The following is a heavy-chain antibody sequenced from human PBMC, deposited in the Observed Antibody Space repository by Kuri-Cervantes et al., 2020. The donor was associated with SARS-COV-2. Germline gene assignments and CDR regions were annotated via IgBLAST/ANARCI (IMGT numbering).Heavy chain of an antibody. D-gene: IGHD1-1*01. J-gene: IGHJ4*02. CDR1: GFTFSNAW. V-gene: IGHV3-74*01. Sequence: LTCAASGFTFSNAWMNWVRQAPGKGLVWVSRINPDGSYTNNEDSVKGRFTLSRDNAKNMLFLQMNSLRAAETAVYYCVRDGDHWNFDYWGQGTLVTVSS. CDR2: INPDGSYT. CDR3: VRDGDHWNFDY.